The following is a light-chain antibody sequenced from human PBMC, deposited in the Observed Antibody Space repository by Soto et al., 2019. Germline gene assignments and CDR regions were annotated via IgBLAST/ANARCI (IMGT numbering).Light chain of an antibody. V-gene: IGKV3-15*01. CDR1: QSVSTN. CDR2: GAS. CDR3: QQYDTWPRT. J-gene: IGKJ1*01. Sequence: IVMPQSRPSLSVPPGERATLSRWASQSVSTNFAWYLQKPGQAPRLLIYGASTRATAVPARFTASGSGTEFTLSISSLQSDDFGVYYCQQYDTWPRTFGQGTKVDIK.